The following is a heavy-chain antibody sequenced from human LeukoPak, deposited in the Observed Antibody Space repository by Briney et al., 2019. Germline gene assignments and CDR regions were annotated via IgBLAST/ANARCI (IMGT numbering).Heavy chain of an antibody. J-gene: IGHJ4*02. CDR2: ISSSGSTI. CDR1: GFTFSSYE. Sequence: GGSLRLSCAASGFTFSSYEMNWVRQAPGKGLEWVSYISSSGSTIYYADSVKGRFTISRDNAKNSLYLQMNSLRAEDTAVYYCARDGMTYYYDSSGYYHFDYWGQGTLVTVSS. V-gene: IGHV3-48*03. CDR3: ARDGMTYYYDSSGYYHFDY. D-gene: IGHD3-22*01.